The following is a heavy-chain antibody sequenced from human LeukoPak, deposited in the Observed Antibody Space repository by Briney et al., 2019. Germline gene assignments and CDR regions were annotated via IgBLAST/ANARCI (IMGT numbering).Heavy chain of an antibody. J-gene: IGHJ6*03. V-gene: IGHV5-51*01. D-gene: IGHD2-8*01. CDR1: GYSFTSYW. CDR3: ARHGHCTNGVCYSNYYYYMDV. Sequence: GESLKISCKGSGYSFTSYWIGWVRQMPGKGLELMGIIYPDDSYTRYSTSFEGQVIISVDKSISTAYLQWSSQKASDTATYYCARHGHCTNGVCYSNYYYYMDVWGKGTTVTVSS. CDR2: IYPDDSYT.